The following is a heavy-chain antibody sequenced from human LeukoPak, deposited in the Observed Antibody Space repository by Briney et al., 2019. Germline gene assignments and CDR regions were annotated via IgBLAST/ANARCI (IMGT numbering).Heavy chain of an antibody. CDR3: ARVESAYAEFGGGYYFDY. CDR1: EYTFTTYG. CDR2: INTNTGNP. D-gene: IGHD3-16*01. J-gene: IGHJ4*02. V-gene: IGHV7-4-1*02. Sequence: ASVKVSCKASEYTFTTYGMNWVRQAPGQGLEWMGWINTNTGNPTYAQGFTGRFVFSLDTSVSTAYLQISSLKAEDTAVYYCARVESAYAEFGGGYYFDYWGQGTLVTVSS.